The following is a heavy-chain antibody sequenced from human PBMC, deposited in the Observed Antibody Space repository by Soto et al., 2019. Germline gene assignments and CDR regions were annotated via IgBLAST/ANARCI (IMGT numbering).Heavy chain of an antibody. CDR2: IYYIGIT. J-gene: IGHJ4*02. D-gene: IGHD3-9*01. V-gene: IGHV4-39*01. CDR1: GGSISSYY. Sequence: PSETLSLTCTVSGGSISSYYWGWVRQPPGKGLEWIGSIYYIGITYYNPSLKSRVTMSLDTSKNQLSLKLSLVTAADTAVYYCTRHNDILSGYPSFDYWGQGTLVTVSS. CDR3: TRHNDILSGYPSFDY.